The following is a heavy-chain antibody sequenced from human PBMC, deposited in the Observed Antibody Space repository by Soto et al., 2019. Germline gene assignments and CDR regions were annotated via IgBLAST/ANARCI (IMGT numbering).Heavy chain of an antibody. V-gene: IGHV3-23*01. Sequence: EVKVLESGGGLVQPGGSLRLSCATSGFTFSLYPMNWVRQAPGKGLEWVSGISAGGDSTYYADSVKGRFTIFRDNPKTSVYLQMNSLRVEDTAVYYCARRVWGQGTLVTVSS. CDR3: ARRV. CDR1: GFTFSLYP. CDR2: ISAGGDST. J-gene: IGHJ4*02.